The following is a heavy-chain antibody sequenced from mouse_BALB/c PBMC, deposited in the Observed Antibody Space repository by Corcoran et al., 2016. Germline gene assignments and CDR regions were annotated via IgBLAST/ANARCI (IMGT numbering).Heavy chain of an antibody. CDR2: ISYDGSN. CDR1: GYYITRGYY. Sequence: DVQLQESGAGLVKPSQSLSLPCSVTGYYITRGYYWNWIRQFQGNKLEWVGYISYDGSNNYNPSLKNRISITRKTSKNQSFLKLNSVTTEDTATYSCASDTATYYFDYWGQGTTLTVSS. J-gene: IGHJ2*01. D-gene: IGHD1-2*01. V-gene: IGHV3-6*02. CDR3: ASDTATYYFDY.